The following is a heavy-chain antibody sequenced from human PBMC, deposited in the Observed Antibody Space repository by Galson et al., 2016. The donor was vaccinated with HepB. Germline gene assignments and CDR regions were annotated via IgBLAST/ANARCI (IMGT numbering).Heavy chain of an antibody. D-gene: IGHD4-23*01. J-gene: IGHJ6*02. V-gene: IGHV3-74*01. Sequence: SLRLSCAASGFTFSSHWMHWVRQGPGKGLVWVSRINSDGTITNYADSVKGRFTISRDNAKSTADLQMNSLRAEDSAVYYCARAGGGMDVWGQGTTVTVSS. CDR3: ARAGGGMDV. CDR2: INSDGTIT. CDR1: GFTFSSHW.